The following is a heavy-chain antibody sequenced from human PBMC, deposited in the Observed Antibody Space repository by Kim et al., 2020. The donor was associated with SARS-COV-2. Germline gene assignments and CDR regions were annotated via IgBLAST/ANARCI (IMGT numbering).Heavy chain of an antibody. CDR1: GFTFSSYG. D-gene: IGHD6-19*01. J-gene: IGHJ6*01. Sequence: GGSLRLSCAASGFTFSSYGMHWVRQAPGKGLEWVAVISYDGSNKYYADSVKGRFTISRDNSKNTLYLQMNSLKAEDTAVYYCAKEEGSGYSSGCTYYYYGIDVWGQGTTVIVAS. V-gene: IGHV3-30*18. CDR3: AKEEGSGYSSGCTYYYYGIDV. CDR2: ISYDGSNK.